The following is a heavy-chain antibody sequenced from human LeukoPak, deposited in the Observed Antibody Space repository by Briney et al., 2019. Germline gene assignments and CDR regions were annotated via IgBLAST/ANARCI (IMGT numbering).Heavy chain of an antibody. CDR1: GXSVSSGSYY. CDR3: ARAAESSGWTDY. D-gene: IGHD6-19*01. Sequence: ETLSLTFTVSGXSVSSGSYYWSWIRQPPGKGLEWIGYIYYSGSTNYNPSLKSRVTISVDTSKNQFSLKLSSVTAADTAVYYCARAAESSGWTDYWGQGTLVTVSS. V-gene: IGHV4-61*01. J-gene: IGHJ4*02. CDR2: IYYSGST.